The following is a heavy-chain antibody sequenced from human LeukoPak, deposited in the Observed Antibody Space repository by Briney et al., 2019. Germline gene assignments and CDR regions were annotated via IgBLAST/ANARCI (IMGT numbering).Heavy chain of an antibody. CDR1: GGSISSSSYY. CDR2: IYYSGST. CDR3: ARQGNYYGSGSYYNGYYYYMDV. D-gene: IGHD3-10*01. J-gene: IGHJ6*03. V-gene: IGHV4-39*01. Sequence: PSETLSLTCTVSGGSISSSSYYWGWICQPTGKGLEWIGSIYYSGSTYYNPSLKSRVTISVDTSKNQFSLKLSFVTAADTAVYYCARQGNYYGSGSYYNGYYYYMDVWGKGTTVTVSS.